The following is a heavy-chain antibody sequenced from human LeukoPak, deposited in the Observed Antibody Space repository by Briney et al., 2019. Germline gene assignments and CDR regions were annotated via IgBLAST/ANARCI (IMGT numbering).Heavy chain of an antibody. D-gene: IGHD6-19*01. Sequence: SVKASCKASGGTFSSYAISWVRQAPGQGLEWMGGIIPILGTANYAQKFQGRVTITADESTGTAYMELSSLRSEDTAVYYCAREGSGWYWFWFDPWGQGTLVTVSS. CDR2: IIPILGTA. J-gene: IGHJ5*02. CDR1: GGTFSSYA. V-gene: IGHV1-69*13. CDR3: AREGSGWYWFWFDP.